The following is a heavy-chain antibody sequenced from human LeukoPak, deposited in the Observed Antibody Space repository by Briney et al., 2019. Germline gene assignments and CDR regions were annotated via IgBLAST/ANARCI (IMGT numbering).Heavy chain of an antibody. D-gene: IGHD3-10*01. V-gene: IGHV1-69*05. CDR3: ARGSRGDVAFDI. CDR2: IIPIFGTA. J-gene: IGHJ3*02. CDR1: GGTFSSYA. Sequence: SVKVSCKSSGGTFSSYASSWVRQAPGQGLEWMGGIIPIFGTANYAQKFQGRVTITTDESTSTAYMELSRLRSEDTAVYYCARGSRGDVAFDIGGQGTMATVPS.